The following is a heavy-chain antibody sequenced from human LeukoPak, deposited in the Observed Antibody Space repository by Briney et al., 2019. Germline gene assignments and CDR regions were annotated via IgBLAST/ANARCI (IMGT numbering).Heavy chain of an antibody. CDR3: AKLTPAYSHSGLTES. D-gene: IGHD6-13*01. V-gene: IGHV3-74*01. CDR2: INSDGSST. Sequence: GGSLTLSCAASGFTFSSYWMHWVRQAPGKGLVWVSRINSDGSSTTYADSVKGRFTISKDNAKNTLYLQMNSPRAEDTAMYYCAKLTPAYSHSGLTESWGQGTLVTVSS. J-gene: IGHJ5*02. CDR1: GFTFSSYW.